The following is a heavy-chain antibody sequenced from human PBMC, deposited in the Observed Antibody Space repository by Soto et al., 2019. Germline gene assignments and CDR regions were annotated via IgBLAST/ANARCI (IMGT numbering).Heavy chain of an antibody. CDR1: GYTFTSYG. D-gene: IGHD6-19*01. V-gene: IGHV1-18*04. CDR2: SSAYNGNT. CDR3: ATRAGIAVAGTEGGFDY. Sequence: QVQLVQSGAEVKKPGASVKVSCKASGYTFTSYGISWVRQAPGQGLEWMGWSSAYNGNTNYAQKLQGRVTMTTDTSTSTAYMERRSLRYDDTAVYYCATRAGIAVAGTEGGFDYWGQGTLVTVSS. J-gene: IGHJ4*02.